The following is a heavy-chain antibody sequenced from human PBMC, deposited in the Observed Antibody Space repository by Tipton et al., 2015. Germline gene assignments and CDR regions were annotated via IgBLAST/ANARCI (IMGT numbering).Heavy chain of an antibody. CDR3: ARARGRHGGLLDS. CDR2: IQYSGST. Sequence: TLSLTCSVSSDSISKYYWSWIRQPPGKELEWIGYIQYSGSTNYNPSLKSRVTISVDTSKTQFSLKMSSVTASDTAVYYCARARGRHGGLLDSWGQGTLVIVSS. J-gene: IGHJ4*02. D-gene: IGHD4-23*01. CDR1: SDSISKYY. V-gene: IGHV4-59*01.